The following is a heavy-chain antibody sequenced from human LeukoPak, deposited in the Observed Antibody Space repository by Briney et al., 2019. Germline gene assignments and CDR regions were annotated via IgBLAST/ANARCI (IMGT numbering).Heavy chain of an antibody. CDR1: GGSVSSGGYY. D-gene: IGHD3-10*01. CDR2: IYYSGST. V-gene: IGHV4-61*08. Sequence: PSETLSLTCTVSGGSVSSGGYYWSWIRQPPGKGLEWIGFIYYSGSTNYNPSLKSRVTISIDTSNNQFSLKLSSVTPADTAVYYCAVFRGSGSYFDYWGQGTLVTVSS. CDR3: AVFRGSGSYFDY. J-gene: IGHJ4*02.